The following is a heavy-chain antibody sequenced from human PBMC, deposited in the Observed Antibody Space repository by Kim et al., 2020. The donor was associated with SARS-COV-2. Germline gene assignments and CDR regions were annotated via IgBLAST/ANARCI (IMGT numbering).Heavy chain of an antibody. CDR3: ARERSSGWNEKSGLCDY. V-gene: IGHV3-33*01. CDR2: IWYDGSNK. Sequence: GGSLRLSCAASGFTFSSYGMHWVRQAPGKGLEWVAVIWYDGSNKYYADSVKGRFTISRDNSKNTLYLQMNSLRAEDTAVYYCARERSSGWNEKSGLCDYWGQGTLVTVSS. J-gene: IGHJ4*02. CDR1: GFTFSSYG. D-gene: IGHD6-19*01.